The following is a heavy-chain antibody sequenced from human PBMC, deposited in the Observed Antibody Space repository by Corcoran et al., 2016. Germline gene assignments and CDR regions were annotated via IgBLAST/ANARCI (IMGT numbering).Heavy chain of an antibody. CDR3: ARDGGRDGYNYAFDY. CDR1: GYTFTSYA. D-gene: IGHD5-12*01. V-gene: IGHV1-3*01. Sequence: QVQLVQSGAEVKKPGASVKVSCKASGYTFTSYAMHWVRQAPGQRLEWMGWINAGNGNTKYSQKFQGRVTITRDTSASTAYMELSRLRSEDTAVYYCARDGGRDGYNYAFDYWGQGTLVTVSS. CDR2: INAGNGNT. J-gene: IGHJ4*02.